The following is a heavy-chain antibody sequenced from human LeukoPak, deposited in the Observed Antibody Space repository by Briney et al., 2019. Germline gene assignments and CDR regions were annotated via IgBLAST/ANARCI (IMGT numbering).Heavy chain of an antibody. Sequence: ASVKVSCKASGYTFTSYAMNWVRQAPGQGLEWMGWINTNTGNPTYAQGFTGRFVFSLDTSVSTAYLQISSLKTDDTAVYYCARRNSSAWYPPENHFDYWGQGTLVTVSS. J-gene: IGHJ4*02. CDR1: GYTFTSYA. CDR2: INTNTGNP. CDR3: ARRNSSAWYPPENHFDY. D-gene: IGHD6-19*01. V-gene: IGHV7-4-1*02.